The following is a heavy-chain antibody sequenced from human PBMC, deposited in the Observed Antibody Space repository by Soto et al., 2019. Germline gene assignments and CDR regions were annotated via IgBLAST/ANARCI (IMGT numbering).Heavy chain of an antibody. CDR1: GGTFSSYA. CDR2: IIPIFGTA. V-gene: IGHV1-69*01. Sequence: QVQLVQSGAEVKKPGSSVKVSCKASGGTFSSYAISWVRQAPRQGLEWMGGIIPIFGTANYAQKFQGRVTITADESTSTAYMELSSLRSEDTAVYYCARGPNPGVTALFDYWGQGTLVTVSS. CDR3: ARGPNPGVTALFDY. J-gene: IGHJ4*02. D-gene: IGHD3-10*01.